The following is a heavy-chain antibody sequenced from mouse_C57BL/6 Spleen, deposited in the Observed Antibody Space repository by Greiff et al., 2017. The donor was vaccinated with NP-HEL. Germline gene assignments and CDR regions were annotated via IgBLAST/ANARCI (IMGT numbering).Heavy chain of an antibody. CDR1: GYTFTSYW. CDR2: IYPGSGST. D-gene: IGHD2-4*01. CDR3: ARRVYYDYGGFAY. V-gene: IGHV1-55*01. J-gene: IGHJ3*01. Sequence: QVQLQQPGAELVKPGASVKMSCKASGYTFTSYWITWVKQRPGQGLEWIGDIYPGSGSTNYNEKFKSKATLTVDTSSSTAYMQLSSLTSEDSAVYYCARRVYYDYGGFAYWGQGTLVTVSA.